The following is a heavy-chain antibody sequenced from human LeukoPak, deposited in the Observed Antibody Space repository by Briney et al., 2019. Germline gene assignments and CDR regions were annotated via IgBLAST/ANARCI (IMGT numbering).Heavy chain of an antibody. CDR3: AKDHYDYIGGTYRDFDY. J-gene: IGHJ4*02. V-gene: IGHV3-30*18. CDR2: ISYDGSNP. CDR1: GFTFSSYG. Sequence: GRSLRLSCAASGFTFSSYGMRWVRQAPGKGLEWVAVISYDGSNPYYADSVKGRFTISRDNSKNTLYLQMNSLRAEDTAVYYCAKDHYDYIGGTYRDFDYWGQGTLVTVSS. D-gene: IGHD3-16*02.